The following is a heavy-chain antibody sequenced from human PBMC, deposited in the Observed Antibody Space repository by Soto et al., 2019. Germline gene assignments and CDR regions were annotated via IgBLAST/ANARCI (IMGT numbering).Heavy chain of an antibody. D-gene: IGHD3-10*01. CDR1: GYTFTGYY. J-gene: IGHJ3*02. CDR3: ASNYYGSGSYYSFGI. V-gene: IGHV1-2*04. CDR2: INPNSGGT. Sequence: ASVKVSCKASGYTFTGYYMHWVRQAPGQGLEWMGWINPNSGGTNYAQKFQGWVTMTRDTSISTAYMELSRLRSDDTAVYYCASNYYGSGSYYSFGIWGQGTMVTVSS.